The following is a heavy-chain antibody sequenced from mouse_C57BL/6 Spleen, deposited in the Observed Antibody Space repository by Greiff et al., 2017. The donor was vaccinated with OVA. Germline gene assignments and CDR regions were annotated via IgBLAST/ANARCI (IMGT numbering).Heavy chain of an antibody. V-gene: IGHV2-2*01. J-gene: IGHJ2*01. D-gene: IGHD4-1*02. Sequence: QVQLQQSGPGLVQPSQSLSITCTVSGFSLTSYGVHWVRQSPGKGLEWLGVIWSGGSTDYNAAFISRLSISKDNSKSQVFFKMNSLQADDTAIYYCASQLFYYFDYWGQGTTLTVSS. CDR2: IWSGGST. CDR1: GFSLTSYG. CDR3: ASQLFYYFDY.